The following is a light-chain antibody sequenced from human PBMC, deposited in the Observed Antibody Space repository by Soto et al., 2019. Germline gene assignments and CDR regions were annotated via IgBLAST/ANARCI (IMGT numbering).Light chain of an antibody. J-gene: IGKJ4*01. V-gene: IGKV1-12*01. CDR2: AAS. CDR3: QQASNFPLT. Sequence: DIQMTQSPSSVSASVRDRVTITCRASQDISSWLAWFQQRPVRAPKLLIYAASTLQSGVPSRFSGSGYGTVFTLTISSLQPEDFGTYYCQQASNFPLTFGGGTKVDIK. CDR1: QDISSW.